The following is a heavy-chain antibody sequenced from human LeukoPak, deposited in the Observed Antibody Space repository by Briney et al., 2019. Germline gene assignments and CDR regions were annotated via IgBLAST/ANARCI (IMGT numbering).Heavy chain of an antibody. Sequence: SQTLSLTCAISGDSVSSNSVTWNWIRQSPSRGLEWLGGTYYRSTWYNDYAVSVRGRITVNPDTSKNQFSLHLNSVTPEDTAVYYCAGRLTQYDCFDPWGQGILVTVSS. V-gene: IGHV6-1*01. J-gene: IGHJ5*02. D-gene: IGHD2-2*01. CDR3: AGRLTQYDCFDP. CDR1: GDSVSSNSVT. CDR2: TYYRSTWYN.